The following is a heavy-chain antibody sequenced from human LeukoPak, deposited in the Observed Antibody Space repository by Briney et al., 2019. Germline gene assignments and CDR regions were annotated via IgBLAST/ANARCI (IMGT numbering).Heavy chain of an antibody. V-gene: IGHV4-61*08. J-gene: IGHJ5*02. D-gene: IGHD3-22*01. CDR2: IYYSGST. Sequence: SETLSLTCSVSGGSISRSDYYWSWIRQPPGKGLEWIGYIYYSGSTNYNPSLKSRVTISVDTSKNRFSLKLSSVTAADTAVYYCARERDYYDSSGYSNWFDPWGQGTLVTVSS. CDR3: ARERDYYDSSGYSNWFDP. CDR1: GGSISRSDYY.